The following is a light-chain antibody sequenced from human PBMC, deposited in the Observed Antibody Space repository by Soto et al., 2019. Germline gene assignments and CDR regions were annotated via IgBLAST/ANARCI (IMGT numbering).Light chain of an antibody. CDR1: SSNIGAGYD. V-gene: IGLV1-40*01. J-gene: IGLJ1*01. Sequence: QSVLTQPPSVSGAPGQRVTISCTGSSSNIGAGYDVHWYQQLPGTAPKLLIYGNSNRPSGVPDRFSDSKSGTSASLAITGLQAEDEADYYCQSYDSGLSGYVFGTGTKLTVL. CDR2: GNS. CDR3: QSYDSGLSGYV.